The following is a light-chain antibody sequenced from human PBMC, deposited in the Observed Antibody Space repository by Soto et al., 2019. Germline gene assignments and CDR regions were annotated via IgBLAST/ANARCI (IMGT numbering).Light chain of an antibody. CDR1: QSVSSY. CDR3: QKTNSFPFT. Sequence: VLTQSPGTLSLSPGERATLSCRASQSVSSYLAWYQQKTGQAPRILIYDESNRATGIPARFSGSGSGTDLTLTISRLQPEDYATYYCQKTNSFPFTCGGGTKVDIK. V-gene: IGKV3-11*01. CDR2: DES. J-gene: IGKJ4*01.